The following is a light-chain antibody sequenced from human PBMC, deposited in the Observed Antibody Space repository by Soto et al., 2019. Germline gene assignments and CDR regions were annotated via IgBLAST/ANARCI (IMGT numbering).Light chain of an antibody. V-gene: IGKV3-15*01. J-gene: IGKJ1*01. CDR1: QSVSGN. CDR2: GAS. Sequence: EIGMTQSPATLSVSPGERATLSCRASQSVSGNLAWYQQKPGQAPRLLIYGASTRATGIPAGFSGSGSGTEFTLTISSLQSEDFAVYYCQQYNNWPRTFGQGTQVEIK. CDR3: QQYNNWPRT.